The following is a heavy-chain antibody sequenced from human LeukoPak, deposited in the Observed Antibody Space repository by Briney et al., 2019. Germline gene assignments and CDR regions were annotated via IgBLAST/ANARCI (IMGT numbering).Heavy chain of an antibody. CDR2: ISSGSSSI. D-gene: IGHD1-7*01. CDR1: GFTFSNHY. CDR3: ATSRTFDY. Sequence: GGSLRLSCAASGFTFSNHYMNWVRQAPGKGLEWVSSISSGSSSIYYADSVKGRFTISRDNAKSSLYLQMNSLRAEDTAVYYCATSRTFDYWGQGTLVTVSS. V-gene: IGHV3-21*01. J-gene: IGHJ4*02.